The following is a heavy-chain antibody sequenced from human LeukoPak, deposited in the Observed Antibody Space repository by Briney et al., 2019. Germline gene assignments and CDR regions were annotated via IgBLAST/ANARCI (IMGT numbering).Heavy chain of an antibody. CDR2: IYPGDSDT. J-gene: IGHJ6*02. CDR3: ARSTHSNYYDSSGYSVLEYYYYGMDV. D-gene: IGHD3-22*01. V-gene: IGHV5-51*01. CDR1: GYSFTSYW. Sequence: PGESLKISCKGSGYSFTSYWIGWVRQMPGKGLEWMGIIYPGDSDTRYSPSFQGQVTISADKSISTAYLQWSSLKASDTAMYYCARSTHSNYYDSSGYSVLEYYYYGMDVWGQGTTVTVSS.